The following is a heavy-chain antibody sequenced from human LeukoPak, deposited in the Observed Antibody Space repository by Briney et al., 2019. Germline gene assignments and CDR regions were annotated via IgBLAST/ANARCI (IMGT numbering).Heavy chain of an antibody. Sequence: SETLSLTCAVYGGSFSGYYWSWIRQPPGKGLEWIGEINHSGSTNYNPSLKSRVTISVDTSKNQFSLKLSSVTAADTAVYYCARRIQRITMIVVAEKRRGYYMDVWGKGTTVTISS. V-gene: IGHV4-34*01. CDR3: ARRIQRITMIVVAEKRRGYYMDV. CDR1: GGSFSGYY. D-gene: IGHD3-22*01. CDR2: INHSGST. J-gene: IGHJ6*03.